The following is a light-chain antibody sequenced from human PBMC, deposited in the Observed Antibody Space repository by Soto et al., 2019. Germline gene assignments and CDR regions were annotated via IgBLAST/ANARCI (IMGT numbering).Light chain of an antibody. Sequence: EIMLTQSPATLSVSPGERATLSCRASQSVSSSLAWYQQKPGQAPRLLIYGASTRATGIPARFSGSGSGTEFTLTINSLQSEDFAVYYCQQHTSWPLTFGGGTKVDI. V-gene: IGKV3-15*01. J-gene: IGKJ4*02. CDR2: GAS. CDR3: QQHTSWPLT. CDR1: QSVSSS.